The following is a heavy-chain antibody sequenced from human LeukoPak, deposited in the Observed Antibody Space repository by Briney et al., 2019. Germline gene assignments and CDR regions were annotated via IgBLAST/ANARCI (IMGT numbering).Heavy chain of an antibody. V-gene: IGHV4-59*01. D-gene: IGHD2-15*01. Sequence: SETLSLTCTVSGDSITNYFWGWIRQAPGKGLEWIGYIYYTGSTNYKPSLRSRVTISVDTSTNQFSLRLRSLTAADTAVYYCARGRVAYSAYYFDYWGQGTLVTVSS. CDR1: GDSITNYF. CDR3: ARGRVAYSAYYFDY. J-gene: IGHJ4*02. CDR2: IYYTGST.